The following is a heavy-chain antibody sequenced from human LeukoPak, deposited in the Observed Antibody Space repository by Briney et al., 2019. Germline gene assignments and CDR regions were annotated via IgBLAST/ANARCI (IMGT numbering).Heavy chain of an antibody. V-gene: IGHV3-48*03. J-gene: IGHJ4*02. CDR1: GFAFSSFE. CDR3: ARGPSGYNNT. Sequence: GGSLRLSCAASGFAFSSFEMKWVRQAPGKGLEWVSYISSGGSTIYYADSVKGRFTISRDNSENTLYLQMNSLRAEDTAVYYCARGPSGYNNTGGQGTLVTVSS. D-gene: IGHD5-12*01. CDR2: ISSGGSTI.